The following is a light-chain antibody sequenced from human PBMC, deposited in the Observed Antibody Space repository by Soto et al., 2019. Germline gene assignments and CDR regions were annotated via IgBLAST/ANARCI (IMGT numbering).Light chain of an antibody. CDR2: NTS. J-gene: IGKJ3*01. CDR1: QSIGTT. V-gene: IGKV3-15*01. Sequence: EIVMTQSPATLSVSPGERATLSCRASQSIGTTLAWYQQKPGQAPRLLIYNTSFRATGIPVRFSGSGSGTEFALTINGLQSEDSAVYCCQQYNDWPFAFGPGTKVHVK. CDR3: QQYNDWPFA.